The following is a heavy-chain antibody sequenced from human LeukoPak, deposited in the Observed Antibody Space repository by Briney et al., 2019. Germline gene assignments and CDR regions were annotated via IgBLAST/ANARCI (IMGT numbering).Heavy chain of an antibody. CDR3: ARQGPRGATTSFDY. Sequence: SETLSLTCTVSGGSISSSSYYWGWIRQPPGKGLEWIGSIYYSGSTYYNPSFKSRVTISVDTSKNQFSLKLSSVTAADTAVYYCARQGPRGATTSFDYWGQGTLVTVSS. CDR1: GGSISSSSYY. J-gene: IGHJ4*02. D-gene: IGHD1-26*01. V-gene: IGHV4-39*01. CDR2: IYYSGST.